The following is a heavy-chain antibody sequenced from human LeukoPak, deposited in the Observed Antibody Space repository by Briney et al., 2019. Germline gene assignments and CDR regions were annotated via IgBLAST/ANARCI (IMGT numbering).Heavy chain of an antibody. D-gene: IGHD3-22*01. CDR1: GYTFTRYD. Sequence: ASVKVSSKASGYTFTRYDINWVRQATGQGLEWMGWMNPNSGNTGYAQKFHGRVTMTRNTSISTAYMELSSLRSEDTAVYYCARRYYNDSSGSLDYWGQGTLVTVSS. CDR2: MNPNSGNT. J-gene: IGHJ4*02. CDR3: ARRYYNDSSGSLDY. V-gene: IGHV1-8*01.